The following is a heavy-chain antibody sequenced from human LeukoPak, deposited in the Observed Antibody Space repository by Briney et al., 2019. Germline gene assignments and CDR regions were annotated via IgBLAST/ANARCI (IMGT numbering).Heavy chain of an antibody. CDR2: INHSGRA. J-gene: IGHJ4*02. CDR3: ARFDPGLGWAFDY. Sequence: SETLPLTCTVSGGSFSSFSWSWIRQPSGKGLEWIGEINHSGRANYSPSLQSRVTISIDTSKNQFSLILNSVTAADTSVYFCARFDPGLGWAFDYWGQGTLVTVSS. V-gene: IGHV4-34*01. CDR1: GGSFSSFS. D-gene: IGHD3-16*01.